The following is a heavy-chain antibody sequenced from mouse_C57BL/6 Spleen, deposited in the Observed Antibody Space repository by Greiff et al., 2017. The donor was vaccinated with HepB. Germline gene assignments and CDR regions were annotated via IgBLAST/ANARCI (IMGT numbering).Heavy chain of an antibody. D-gene: IGHD2-1*01. CDR1: GYTFTSYW. Sequence: EVQLQQSGTVLARPGASVKMSCKTSGYTFTSYWMHWVKQRPGQGLEWIGAIYPGNSDTSYNQKFKGKAKLTAATSASTAYMELSSLTNEDSAVYYCTRRGGNDYAMDYWGQGTSVTVSS. J-gene: IGHJ4*01. V-gene: IGHV1-5*01. CDR3: TRRGGNDYAMDY. CDR2: IYPGNSDT.